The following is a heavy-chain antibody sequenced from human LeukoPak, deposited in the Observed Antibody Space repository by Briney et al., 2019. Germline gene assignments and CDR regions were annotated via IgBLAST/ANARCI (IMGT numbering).Heavy chain of an antibody. CDR3: ARIKVSTISAFDI. CDR2: IYHTGST. J-gene: IGHJ3*02. CDR1: GGSIGTYY. Sequence: SETLSLTCTVSGGSIGTYYWTWIRQPPGKGLECIGFIYHTGSTNYNPSLKSRVTISVDTSKNQFSLKLSSVTAADTAIYYCARIKVSTISAFDIWGQGTMVTVAS. V-gene: IGHV4-59*01. D-gene: IGHD5/OR15-5a*01.